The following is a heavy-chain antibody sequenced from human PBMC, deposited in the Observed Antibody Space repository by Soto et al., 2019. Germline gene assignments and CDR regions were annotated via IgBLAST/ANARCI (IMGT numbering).Heavy chain of an antibody. Sequence: QVQLQQWGAGLLRPSETLSLTCAVNTGSFTGHFWRWIRQPPGKGLEWIDEINPTRGNNYNPTLRSLVAISIGMSRLRFCLTLNSVTAADTAVYSWARGSLGGYYGVFEVWGQGTVVTVSS. CDR2: INPTRGN. J-gene: IGHJ3*01. CDR1: TGSFTGHF. D-gene: IGHD3-10*01. V-gene: IGHV4-34*01. CDR3: ARGSLGGYYGVFEV.